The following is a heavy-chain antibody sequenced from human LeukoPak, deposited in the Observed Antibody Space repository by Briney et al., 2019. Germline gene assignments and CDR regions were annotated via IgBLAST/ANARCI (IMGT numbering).Heavy chain of an antibody. CDR3: ARDHDEVAIYYYYGMDV. CDR1: GFTFSSYS. CDR2: ISSSSSYI. Sequence: GGSLRLSCAASGFTFSSYSMNWVRQAPGKGLEWVSSISSSSSYIYYADSVKGRFTISRDNAKNSLYLQMNSLRAEDTAVYYCARDHDEVAIYYYYGMDVWGQGTTVTVS. J-gene: IGHJ6*02. V-gene: IGHV3-21*01. D-gene: IGHD2-15*01.